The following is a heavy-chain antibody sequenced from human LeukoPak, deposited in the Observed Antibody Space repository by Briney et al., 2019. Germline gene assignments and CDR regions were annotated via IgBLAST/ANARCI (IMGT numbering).Heavy chain of an antibody. J-gene: IGHJ4*02. V-gene: IGHV3-11*04. CDR3: ARDSDFDWLLSSSFDY. D-gene: IGHD3-9*01. CDR2: ISGSGTTL. CDR1: GFTFGDYY. Sequence: GGSLRLSCAASGFTFGDYYMNWIRQAPGKGLEWVAYISGSGTTLFYAESVKGRFTISRDNAKNSLYLQMNSLRAEGTAVYYCARDSDFDWLLSSSFDYWGQGTLVTVSS.